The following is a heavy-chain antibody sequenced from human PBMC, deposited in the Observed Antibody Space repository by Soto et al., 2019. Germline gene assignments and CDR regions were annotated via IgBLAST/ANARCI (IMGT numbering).Heavy chain of an antibody. Sequence: QVQLVESGGGVVQPGRSLRLSCAASGFTFSSYGMHWVRQAPGKGLEWVAVISYDGSNKYYADSVKGRFTISRDNSKNPLYLQMNSLRAEDTAVYYCAKEGGSSLDYWGQGTLVTVSS. CDR1: GFTFSSYG. CDR2: ISYDGSNK. CDR3: AKEGGSSLDY. J-gene: IGHJ4*02. D-gene: IGHD1-26*01. V-gene: IGHV3-30*18.